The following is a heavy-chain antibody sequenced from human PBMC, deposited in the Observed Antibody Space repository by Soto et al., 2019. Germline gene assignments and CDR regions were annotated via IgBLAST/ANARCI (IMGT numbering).Heavy chain of an antibody. CDR2: IIPIFGTT. J-gene: IGHJ6*02. Sequence: QVQLMQSGAEVRKPGSSVKVSCQASGVTFSRYAFIWVRQAPGHWLEWMGGIIPIFGTTNYAQKFQGRVSITADESTRTGYMELPSLRSDDMAVHYCASAVVTPYGDSFAMDVWGQGTTVTVSS. CDR1: GVTFSRYA. D-gene: IGHD2-21*02. V-gene: IGHV1-69*01. CDR3: ASAVVTPYGDSFAMDV.